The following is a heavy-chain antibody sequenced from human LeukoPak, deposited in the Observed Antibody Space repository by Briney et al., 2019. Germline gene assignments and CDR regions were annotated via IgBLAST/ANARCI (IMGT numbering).Heavy chain of an antibody. D-gene: IGHD1-26*01. J-gene: IGHJ4*02. CDR3: ARDGSDFGLYYFDY. Sequence: ASVKVSCKASGYTFTNYGINWVRQAPGQGLEWMGWISAYNGNTNYAQKLQGRVTMTTDTSTSTAYMELRSLRSDDTAVYYCARDGSDFGLYYFDYWGQGTLVTVSS. CDR2: ISAYNGNT. V-gene: IGHV1-18*01. CDR1: GYTFTNYG.